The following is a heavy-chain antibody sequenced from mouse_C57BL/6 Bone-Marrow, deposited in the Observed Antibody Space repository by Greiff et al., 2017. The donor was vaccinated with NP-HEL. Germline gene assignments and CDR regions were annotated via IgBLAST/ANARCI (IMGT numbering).Heavy chain of an antibody. CDR1: GFNIKDDY. CDR2: IDPENGDT. J-gene: IGHJ3*01. D-gene: IGHD1-3*01. V-gene: IGHV14-4*01. Sequence: VHVKQSGAELVRPGASVKLSCTASGFNIKDDYMHWVKQRPEQGLEWIGWIDPENGDTEYASKFQGKATITADTSSNTAYLQLSSLTSEDTAVYYCTTGVGSSKEFAYWGQGTLVTVSA. CDR3: TTGVGSSKEFAY.